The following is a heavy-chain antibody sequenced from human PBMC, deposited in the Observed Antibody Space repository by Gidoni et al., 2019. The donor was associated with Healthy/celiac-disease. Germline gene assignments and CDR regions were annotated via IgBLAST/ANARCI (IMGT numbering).Heavy chain of an antibody. CDR1: GGAISSSSYY. CDR3: ARVGSYGPLDY. J-gene: IGHJ4*02. CDR2: IYYSGST. Sequence: QLQLQESGPGLVKPSETLSLTCTVSGGAISSSSYYWGWIRQPPGKGLEWIGSIYYSGSTYYTPSLKSRVTISVDTSKNQFSLKLSSVTAADTAVYYCARVGSYGPLDYWGQGTLVTVSS. V-gene: IGHV4-39*07. D-gene: IGHD5-18*01.